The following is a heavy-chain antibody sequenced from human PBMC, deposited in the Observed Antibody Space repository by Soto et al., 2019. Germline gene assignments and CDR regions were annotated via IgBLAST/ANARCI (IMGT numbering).Heavy chain of an antibody. Sequence: QVQLVESGGGVVQPGRSLRLSCAASGFTFSSYAMHWVRQAPGKGLEWVAVISYDGSNKYYADSVKGRFTISRDNSKNTLYMQMNSLRAEDTAVYYCARAAAEYSSSGLTNASWGQGTLVTVSS. J-gene: IGHJ5*02. D-gene: IGHD6-6*01. CDR2: ISYDGSNK. V-gene: IGHV3-30-3*01. CDR1: GFTFSSYA. CDR3: ARAAAEYSSSGLTNAS.